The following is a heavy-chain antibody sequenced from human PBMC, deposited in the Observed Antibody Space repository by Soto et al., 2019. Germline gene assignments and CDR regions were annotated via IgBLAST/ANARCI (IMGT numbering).Heavy chain of an antibody. D-gene: IGHD5-18*01. V-gene: IGHV3-7*01. Sequence: GGSLRLSCAASGFTFSSYWMSWVRQAPGKGLEWVANIKQDGSEKYYVDSVKGRFTISRDNAKNSLYLQMNSLRAEDTAVYYCARSGYSYGYAHYYYDLLDVWGKGTTVTGSS. J-gene: IGHJ6*03. CDR2: IKQDGSEK. CDR1: GFTFSSYW. CDR3: ARSGYSYGYAHYYYDLLDV.